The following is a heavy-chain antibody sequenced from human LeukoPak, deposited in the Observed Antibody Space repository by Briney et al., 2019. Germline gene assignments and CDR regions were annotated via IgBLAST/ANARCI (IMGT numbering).Heavy chain of an antibody. Sequence: GGSLRLSCAASGFTFSSYEMHWVRQAPGEGLEWVSYITSSGSTVYYADSVKGRFTISRDNAKNSLYLQMSSLRAEDTAVYYCATLRPRRQLVVDHWGQGTLVTVSS. CDR2: ITSSGSTV. V-gene: IGHV3-48*03. J-gene: IGHJ4*02. CDR1: GFTFSSYE. D-gene: IGHD2-8*02. CDR3: ATLRPRRQLVVDH.